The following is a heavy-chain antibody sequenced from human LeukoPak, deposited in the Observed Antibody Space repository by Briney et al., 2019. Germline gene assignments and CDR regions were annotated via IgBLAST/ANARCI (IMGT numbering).Heavy chain of an antibody. CDR3: ASPPAVSGRY. V-gene: IGHV4-34*01. CDR2: INHSGST. CDR1: GGSFSGYY. Sequence: SETLSLTCAVYGGSFSGYYWSWIRQPPGKGLEWIGEINHSGSTNYNPSLKSRVTISVDTSKNQFSRKLGSVTAADTAVYYCASPPAVSGRYWGQGTLVTVSS. J-gene: IGHJ4*02. D-gene: IGHD6-19*01.